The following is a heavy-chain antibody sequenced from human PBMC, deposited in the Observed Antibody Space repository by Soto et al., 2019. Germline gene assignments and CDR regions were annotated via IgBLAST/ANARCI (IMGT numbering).Heavy chain of an antibody. CDR2: IYHSGST. CDR1: GGSISSGGYS. V-gene: IGHV4-30-2*01. J-gene: IGHJ6*02. D-gene: IGHD6-13*01. CDR3: ARGGIAAFYYGMDV. Sequence: SETLSLTCAVSGGSISSGGYSWSWIRQPPGKGLEWIGYIYHSGSTYYNPSLKSRVTISVDRSKNQFSLKLSSVTAADTAVYYCARGGIAAFYYGMDVWGQGTTVTVSS.